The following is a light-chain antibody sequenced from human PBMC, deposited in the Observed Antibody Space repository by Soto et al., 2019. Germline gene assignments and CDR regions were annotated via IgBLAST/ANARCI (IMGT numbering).Light chain of an antibody. CDR3: QSYDTSLSGVI. J-gene: IGLJ2*01. CDR2: ADN. V-gene: IGLV1-40*01. Sequence: QSVLTQTPSVSGAPGQKITMSCTGSSSNIGAGYDVHWYQQLPGAAPRLLIYADNNRPSGVPDRFSASNSGTSAFLAITELQGEDEAVYYCQSYDTSLSGVIFGAGTKLTVL. CDR1: SSNIGAGYD.